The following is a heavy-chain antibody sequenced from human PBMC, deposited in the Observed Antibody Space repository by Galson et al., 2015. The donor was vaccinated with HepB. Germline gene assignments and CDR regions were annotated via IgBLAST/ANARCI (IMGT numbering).Heavy chain of an antibody. CDR1: GGSFSGYY. V-gene: IGHV4-34*01. D-gene: IGHD4-17*01. J-gene: IGHJ4*02. CDR2: ISPSGST. CDR3: ARAVTTPPLYFDF. Sequence: ETLSLTCAVYGGSFSGYYLTWIRQAPGKGLQWIGEISPSGSTDYNPSLKSRVSMSVDTSKNQFSLRLTSVTAADTAVYYCARAVTTPPLYFDFWGQGTLATVSS.